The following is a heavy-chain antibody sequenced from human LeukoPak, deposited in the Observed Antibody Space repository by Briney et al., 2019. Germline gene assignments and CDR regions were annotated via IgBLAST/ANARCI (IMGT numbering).Heavy chain of an antibody. D-gene: IGHD3-22*01. J-gene: IGHJ4*02. V-gene: IGHV1-18*01. CDR3: ARDRDYYYDSSGYYYY. CDR1: GYTFTSYG. Sequence: GASVKVSCKXSGYTFTSYGISWVRQAPGQGLEWMGWISAYNGNTNYAQKLQDRVTMTTDTSTSTAYMELRSLRSDDTAVYYCARDRDYYYDSSGYYYYWGQGTLVTVSS. CDR2: ISAYNGNT.